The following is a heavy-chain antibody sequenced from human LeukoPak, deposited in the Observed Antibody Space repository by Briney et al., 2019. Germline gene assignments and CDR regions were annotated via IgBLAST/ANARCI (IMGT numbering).Heavy chain of an antibody. CDR3: AREDIVVVPAAQVVYYYYYMDV. CDR1: GGSISSGGYY. V-gene: IGHV4-31*03. D-gene: IGHD2-2*01. Sequence: SETLSLTCTVSGGSISSGGYYWSWIRQHPGKGLEWIGYIYYSGSTYYNPSLKSRVTISVDTSKYQFSLKLSSVTAADTAVYYCAREDIVVVPAAQVVYYYYYMDVWGKGTTVTVSS. J-gene: IGHJ6*03. CDR2: IYYSGST.